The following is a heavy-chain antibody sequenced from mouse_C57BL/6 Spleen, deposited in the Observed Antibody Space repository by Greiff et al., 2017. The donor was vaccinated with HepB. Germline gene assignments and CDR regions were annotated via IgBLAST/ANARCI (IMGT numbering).Heavy chain of an antibody. Sequence: EVQLQQSGPELVKPGASVKIPCKASGYTFTDYNMDWVKQSHGKSLEWIGDINPNNGGTIYNQKFKGKATLTVDKSSSTAYMERRSLTSEDTAVYYCARGGPYLDYWGQGTTLTVAS. V-gene: IGHV1-18*01. CDR3: ARGGPYLDY. CDR1: GYTFTDYN. J-gene: IGHJ2*01. CDR2: INPNNGGT.